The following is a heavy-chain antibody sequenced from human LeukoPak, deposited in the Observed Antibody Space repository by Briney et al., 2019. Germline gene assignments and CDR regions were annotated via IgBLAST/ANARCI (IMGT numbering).Heavy chain of an antibody. D-gene: IGHD3-3*01. J-gene: IGHJ3*02. V-gene: IGHV3-48*03. CDR2: ISSSGSTI. Sequence: PAGSLRLSCAASGFTFSSYEMNWVRQAPGKGLKWVSYISSSGSTIYYADSVKGRFTISRDNAKNSLYLQMNSLRAEDTAVYYCARDDFGYEWSYAPYAFDIWGQGTMVTVSS. CDR3: ARDDFGYEWSYAPYAFDI. CDR1: GFTFSSYE.